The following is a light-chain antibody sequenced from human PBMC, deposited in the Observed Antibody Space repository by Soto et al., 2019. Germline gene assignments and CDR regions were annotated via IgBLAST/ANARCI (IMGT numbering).Light chain of an antibody. CDR1: QSINSD. CDR2: GAS. Sequence: IGIMQTPANLLVSGGGASSVACRASQSINSDVAWYQQTVGQTPRLLIHGASTRDTGIAARFSGSGSRTEFTLTLSGLQSGDVDTDYCQQSNNWPVTFGGGTKVDIK. CDR3: QQSNNWPVT. V-gene: IGKV3D-15*01. J-gene: IGKJ4*01.